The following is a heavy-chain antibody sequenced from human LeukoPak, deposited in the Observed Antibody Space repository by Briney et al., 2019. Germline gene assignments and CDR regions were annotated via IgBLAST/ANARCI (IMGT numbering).Heavy chain of an antibody. CDR1: GGSISSSY. CDR2: INHSGST. V-gene: IGHV4-34*01. Sequence: PSETLSLTCTVSGGSISSSYWSWIRQPPGKGLEWIGEINHSGSTNYNPSLKSRVTISVDTSKNQFSLKLSSVTAADTAVYYCARVSGQWLLYYFDYWGQGTLVTVSS. J-gene: IGHJ4*02. D-gene: IGHD6-19*01. CDR3: ARVSGQWLLYYFDY.